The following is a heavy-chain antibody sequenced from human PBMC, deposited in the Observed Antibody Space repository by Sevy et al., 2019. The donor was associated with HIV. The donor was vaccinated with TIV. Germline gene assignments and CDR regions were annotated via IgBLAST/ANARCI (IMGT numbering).Heavy chain of an antibody. D-gene: IGHD6-13*01. CDR3: ARDTGGIGMDV. CDR2: IKQDGGDK. Sequence: GGLRLPCAASGFTFSSHWMSWVRQAPGKGLEGVANIKQDGGDKNYVDSVKGRLTITSNNAKNSLSLQMTSLRAEDAGVYYCARDTGGIGMDVWGQGTTVTVSS. J-gene: IGHJ6*02. CDR1: GFTFSSHW. V-gene: IGHV3-7*01.